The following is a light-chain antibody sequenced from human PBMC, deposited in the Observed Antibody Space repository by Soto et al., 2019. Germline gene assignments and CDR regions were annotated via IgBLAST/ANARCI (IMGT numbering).Light chain of an antibody. CDR2: DVT. CDR3: CSYRAYRTLEV. V-gene: IGLV2-14*03. J-gene: IGLJ1*01. CDR1: NTDIGGYNY. Sequence: QSVLTQPDSVSASLGESITISCTGTNTDIGGYNYVSWYQQHPGKAPKLVIYDVTSRPSGIPNRFSGSKSGFTASLTISGLPAEYDAHYFCCSYRAYRTLEVFGTGTKLTVL.